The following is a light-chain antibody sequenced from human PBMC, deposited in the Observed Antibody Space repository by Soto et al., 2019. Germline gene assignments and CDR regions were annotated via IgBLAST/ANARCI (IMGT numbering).Light chain of an antibody. CDR1: QSVTSSY. CDR2: DAS. CDR3: QQRDNWSSVT. Sequence: EIVLTQSPGTLSLSPGERATLSCRASQSVTSSYLAWYQQKPGQAPRLLIYDASNRATGIPARFSGSGSGTDFTLTISRMEPEDFAVYYCQQRDNWSSVTFGGGTKVDIK. V-gene: IGKV3D-20*02. J-gene: IGKJ4*01.